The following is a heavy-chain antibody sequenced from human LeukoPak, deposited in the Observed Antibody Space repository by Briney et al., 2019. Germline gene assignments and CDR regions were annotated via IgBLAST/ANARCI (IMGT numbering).Heavy chain of an antibody. Sequence: GGPLRLSCAASGFTFSSYAMSWVRQAPGKGLQWVSGISGSSSSTYYADSVKGRFTISRDYSKNTLYLQINSLRAEDTAVYYCAKDRGVVITHNFDYWGRGTLVSVSS. J-gene: IGHJ4*02. V-gene: IGHV3-23*01. CDR1: GFTFSSYA. CDR3: AKDRGVVITHNFDY. D-gene: IGHD3-22*01. CDR2: ISGSSSST.